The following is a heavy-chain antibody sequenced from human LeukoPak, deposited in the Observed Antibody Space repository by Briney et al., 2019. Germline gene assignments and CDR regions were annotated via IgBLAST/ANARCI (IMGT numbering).Heavy chain of an antibody. CDR2: ISGSGGST. J-gene: IGHJ4*02. Sequence: AGGSLTLSCAASGFTFSSYAMSWVRQAPGKGLEWVSAISGSGGSTYYADSVKGRFTIARDNSKNTLYLQMNSLRAEDTAVYYCAKGSYCSSTSCYFVGSIDYWGQGTLVTVSS. CDR1: GFTFSSYA. D-gene: IGHD2-2*01. CDR3: AKGSYCSSTSCYFVGSIDY. V-gene: IGHV3-23*01.